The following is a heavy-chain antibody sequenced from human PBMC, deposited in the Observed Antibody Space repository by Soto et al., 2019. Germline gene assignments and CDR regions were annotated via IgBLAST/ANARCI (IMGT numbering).Heavy chain of an antibody. D-gene: IGHD5-12*01. V-gene: IGHV3-23*01. Sequence: EVQLLESGGGLVQPGGARRLSCAASGFTFSNYAMNWVRQAPGKGLEWVSTISSSSGSTYYADSVKGRFTISRDNSKNFLYLQMTSLRGDDTAVYYCAKVGTERYSGQHSDYWGQGTLVTISS. CDR2: ISSSSGST. CDR3: AKVGTERYSGQHSDY. CDR1: GFTFSNYA. J-gene: IGHJ4*02.